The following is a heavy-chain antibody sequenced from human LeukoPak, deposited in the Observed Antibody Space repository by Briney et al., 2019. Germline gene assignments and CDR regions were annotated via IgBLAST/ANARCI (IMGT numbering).Heavy chain of an antibody. CDR3: ARGGKPYCSSTSCYRGGYFDY. J-gene: IGHJ4*02. CDR1: GGSFSGYY. CDR2: INHSGST. D-gene: IGHD2-2*02. Sequence: SETLSLTCAVYGGSFSGYYWSWIRQPPGKGLEWIGEINHSGSTNYNPSLKSRVTISVDTSKNQFSLKLSSVTAADTAVYYCARGGKPYCSSTSCYRGGYFDYWGQGTLVTVSS. V-gene: IGHV4-34*01.